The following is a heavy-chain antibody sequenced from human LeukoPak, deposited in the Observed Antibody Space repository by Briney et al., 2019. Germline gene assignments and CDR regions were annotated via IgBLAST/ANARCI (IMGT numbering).Heavy chain of an antibody. CDR2: ISAYNGNT. CDR1: GYTFTSYG. J-gene: IGHJ6*04. CDR3: ARRAAAATYYYYYYGMDV. D-gene: IGHD6-13*01. Sequence: GASVKVSCKASGYTFTSYGISWVRQAPRQGLEWMEWISAYNGNTNYAQKLQGRVTMTTDTSTSTAYMELRSLRSDDTAVYYCARRAAAATYYYYYYGMDVWGKGTTVTVSS. V-gene: IGHV1-18*04.